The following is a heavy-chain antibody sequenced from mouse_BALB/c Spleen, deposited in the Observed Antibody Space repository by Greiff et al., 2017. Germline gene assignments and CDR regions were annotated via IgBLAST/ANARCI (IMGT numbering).Heavy chain of an antibody. CDR1: GYTFTDYE. D-gene: IGHD2-12*01. CDR2: IDPETGGT. V-gene: IGHV1-15*01. CDR3: TSRSPILYRGFDY. J-gene: IGHJ2*01. Sequence: QVQLQQSGAELVRPGASVTLSCKASGYTFTDYEMHWVKQTPVHGLEWIGAIDPETGGTAYNQKFKGKATLTADKSSSTAYMELRSLTSEDSAVYYCTSRSPILYRGFDYWGQGTTLTVSS.